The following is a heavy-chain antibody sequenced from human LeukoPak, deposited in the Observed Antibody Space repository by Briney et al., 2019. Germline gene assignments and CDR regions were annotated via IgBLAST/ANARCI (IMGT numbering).Heavy chain of an antibody. CDR3: ATFIAAAGKFDY. CDR2: VYYSGSP. Sequence: SETLSLTCTVSGGSISSYYWSWIRQPPGKGLEWIGCVYYSGSPNYNPSLKSRVTISVDTSKYQFSLKLSSVMAADTAVYYCATFIAAAGKFDYWGQGTLVTVSS. J-gene: IGHJ4*02. D-gene: IGHD6-13*01. V-gene: IGHV4-59*01. CDR1: GGSISSYY.